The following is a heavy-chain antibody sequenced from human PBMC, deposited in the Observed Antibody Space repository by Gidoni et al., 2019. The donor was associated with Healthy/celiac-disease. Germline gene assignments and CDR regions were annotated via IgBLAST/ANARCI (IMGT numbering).Heavy chain of an antibody. CDR2: LSSNGGST. V-gene: IGHV3-64D*06. D-gene: IGHD2-2*01. CDR3: VSPYCSSTSCHTLYFDY. Sequence: RQAPGKGLEYVSALSSNGGSTYYADSVKGRFTISRDNSKNTLYLQMSSLRAEDTAVYYCVSPYCSSTSCHTLYFDYWGQGTLVTVSS. J-gene: IGHJ4*02.